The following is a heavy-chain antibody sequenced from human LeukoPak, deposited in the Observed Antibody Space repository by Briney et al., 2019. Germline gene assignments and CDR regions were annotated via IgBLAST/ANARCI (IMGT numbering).Heavy chain of an antibody. CDR1: GGSFSGYY. CDR3: ARVRSYDFWSGYYYYYYYMDV. D-gene: IGHD3-3*01. CDR2: INHSGST. Sequence: PSETLSLTCAVYGGSFSGYYWSWIRQPPGKWLEWIGEINHSGSTNYNPSLKSRVTISVDTSKNQFSLKLSSVTAADTAVYYCARVRSYDFWSGYYYYYYYMDVWGKGTTVTGSS. V-gene: IGHV4-34*01. J-gene: IGHJ6*03.